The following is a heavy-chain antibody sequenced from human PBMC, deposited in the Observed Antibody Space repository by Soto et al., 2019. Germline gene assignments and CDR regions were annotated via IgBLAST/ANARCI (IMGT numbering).Heavy chain of an antibody. CDR3: TTDLYYLDNSASDPYFYS. J-gene: IGHJ4*02. CDR2: IKSKTDGGTT. D-gene: IGHD3-22*01. Sequence: PGGSLRLSCAASGFTFSNAWMNWVRQAPGKGLEWVGRIKSKTDGGTTDYAAPVKGRFTISRDDSKNTLYLQMNSLKTEDTAVYYCTTDLYYLDNSASDPYFYSWGQGTLVTVSS. V-gene: IGHV3-15*07. CDR1: GFTFSNAW.